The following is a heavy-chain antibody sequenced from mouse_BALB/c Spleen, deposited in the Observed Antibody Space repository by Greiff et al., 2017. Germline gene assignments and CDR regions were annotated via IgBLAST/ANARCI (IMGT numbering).Heavy chain of an antibody. D-gene: IGHD4-1*01. CDR1: GFSLTSYG. Sequence: QVQLQQSGPGLVQPSQSLSITCTVSGFSLTSYGVHWVRQSPGKGLEWLGVIWSGGSTDYNAAFISRLSISKDNSKSQVFFKMNSLQANDTAIYYCARTGANWDFAYWGQGTLVTVSA. V-gene: IGHV2-2*02. CDR2: IWSGGST. J-gene: IGHJ3*01. CDR3: ARTGANWDFAY.